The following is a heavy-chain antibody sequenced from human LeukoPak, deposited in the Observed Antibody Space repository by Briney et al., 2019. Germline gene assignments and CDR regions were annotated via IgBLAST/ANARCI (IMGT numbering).Heavy chain of an antibody. J-gene: IGHJ4*02. D-gene: IGHD3-10*01. CDR3: ARDAYYGSGSYDDY. Sequence: GGSLRLSCAASGFTVSSNYMSWVRQAPGKGLEWVSVIYSGGSTYYADSVKGRFTISRHNSKNTLYLQMNSLRAEDTAVYYCARDAYYGSGSYDDYWGQGTLVTVSS. CDR1: GFTVSSNY. V-gene: IGHV3-53*01. CDR2: IYSGGST.